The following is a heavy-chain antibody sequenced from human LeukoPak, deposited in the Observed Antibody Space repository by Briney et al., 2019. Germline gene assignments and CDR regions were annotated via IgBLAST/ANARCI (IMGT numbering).Heavy chain of an antibody. CDR1: GASINNSNW. Sequence: PSETLSLTCAVSGASINNSNWWSWVRQPPGKGLEWIGEINHSGSTNYNPSLKSRVTISVDTSKNQFSLKLSSVTAADTAVYYCASLLRAQLFDWFDPWGQGTLVTVSS. V-gene: IGHV4-4*02. J-gene: IGHJ5*02. CDR3: ASLLRAQLFDWFDP. D-gene: IGHD6-6*01. CDR2: INHSGST.